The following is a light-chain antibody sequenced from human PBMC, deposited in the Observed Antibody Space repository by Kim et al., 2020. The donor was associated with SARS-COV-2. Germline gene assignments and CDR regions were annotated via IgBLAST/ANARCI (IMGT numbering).Light chain of an antibody. CDR2: GAS. Sequence: EIVLTQSPGTLSLSPGERATLSCRASQSVSSSFLAWYQQKPGQAPRLLIYGASSRAAGIPDRFSGSGSGTDFTLTISRLEPEDFAVYWCQQYGNSPPLTFGGGTKVDIK. V-gene: IGKV3-20*01. J-gene: IGKJ4*01. CDR1: QSVSSSF. CDR3: QQYGNSPPLT.